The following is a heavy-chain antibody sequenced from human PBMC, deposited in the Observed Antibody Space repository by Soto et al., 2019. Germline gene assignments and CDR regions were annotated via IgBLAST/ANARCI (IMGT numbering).Heavy chain of an antibody. V-gene: IGHV4-59*01. D-gene: IGHD3-10*01. J-gene: IGHJ5*02. CDR2: IYYSGST. CDR1: GGSISSYY. Sequence: SETLSLTCTVSGGSISSYYWSWIRQPPGKGLEWIGYIYYSGSTNYNPSLKSRVTISVDTSKNQFSLKLSSVTAADTAVYYCARELFGRSVGFHPWGQGTLVTVSS. CDR3: ARELFGRSVGFHP.